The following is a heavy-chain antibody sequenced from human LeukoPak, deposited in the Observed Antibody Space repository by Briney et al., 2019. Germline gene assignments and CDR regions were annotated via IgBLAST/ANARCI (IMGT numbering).Heavy chain of an antibody. V-gene: IGHV4-30-2*01. J-gene: IGHJ4*02. Sequence: PSQTLSLTCTVSGGSISSGGYYWSWIRQPPGKGLEWIGYIYHSGSTYYNPSLKSRVTISVDRSKNQFSLKLSSVTAADTAVYYCASHATKDGDYVRRLDYWGQGTLVTVSS. CDR3: ASHATKDGDYVRRLDY. CDR2: IYHSGST. D-gene: IGHD4-17*01. CDR1: GGSISSGGYY.